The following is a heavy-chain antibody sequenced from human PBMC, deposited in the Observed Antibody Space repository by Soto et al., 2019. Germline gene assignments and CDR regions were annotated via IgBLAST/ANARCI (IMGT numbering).Heavy chain of an antibody. J-gene: IGHJ6*02. CDR3: TTDSEWLENYYYGMDV. D-gene: IGHD3-3*01. Sequence: GGSLRLSCAASGFTFSSYAMSWVRQAPGKGLEWVSAISGSGGTTDYAAPVKGRFTISRDDSKNTLYLQMNSLKTEDTAVYYCTTDSEWLENYYYGMDVWGQGTTVTVSS. CDR2: ISGSGGTT. V-gene: IGHV3-23*01. CDR1: GFTFSSYA.